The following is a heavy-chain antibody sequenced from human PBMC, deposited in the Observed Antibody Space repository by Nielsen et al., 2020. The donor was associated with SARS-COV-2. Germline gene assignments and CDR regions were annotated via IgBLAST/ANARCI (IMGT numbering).Heavy chain of an antibody. J-gene: IGHJ3*01. D-gene: IGHD3-10*01. V-gene: IGHV3-23*01. CDR2: VGASGGST. Sequence: GESLKISCAASGFTFNIYAMAWVRRAPGRGLQWVTGVGASGGSTYYTDSVKGRFSISRDNSKNTLFLQMHSLRVEDTALYYCAKDGVVRGDALDLWGQGTMVTVSS. CDR1: GFTFNIYA. CDR3: AKDGVVRGDALDL.